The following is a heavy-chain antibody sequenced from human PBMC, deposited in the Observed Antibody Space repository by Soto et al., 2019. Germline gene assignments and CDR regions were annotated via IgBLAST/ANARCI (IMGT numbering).Heavy chain of an antibody. J-gene: IGHJ5*02. CDR2: INPVNGNT. Sequence: QGQLLQSGAEVKKPGASVMLSCKSSGYTFTTYTMNSVRQAPGQSLEMMGWINPVNGNTKSTQKFQDRVIITRDTSASTAYMELRSLRSEDTAVYYCARGIATGQLDPWGQGTLVIVSS. V-gene: IGHV1-3*01. D-gene: IGHD6-13*01. CDR3: ARGIATGQLDP. CDR1: GYTFTTYT.